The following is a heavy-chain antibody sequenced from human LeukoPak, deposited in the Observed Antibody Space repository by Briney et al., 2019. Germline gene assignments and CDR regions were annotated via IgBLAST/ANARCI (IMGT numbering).Heavy chain of an antibody. CDR1: GFTFSSYG. CDR2: ISYDGSNK. D-gene: IGHD6-13*01. J-gene: IGHJ4*02. CDR3: AKDPSKKFVIAAADTGDY. Sequence: GRSLRLSCAASGFTFSSYGMHWVRQAPGKGLEWVAVISYDGSNKYYADSVKGRFTISRDNSKNTLYLQMNSLRAEDTAVYYCAKDPSKKFVIAAADTGDYWGQGTLVTVSS. V-gene: IGHV3-30*18.